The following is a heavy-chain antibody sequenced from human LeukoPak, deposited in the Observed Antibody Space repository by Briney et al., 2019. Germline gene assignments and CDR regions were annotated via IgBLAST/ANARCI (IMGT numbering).Heavy chain of an antibody. CDR1: VITFSTYS. D-gene: IGHD2-2*01. CDR3: ARSAYCTSTSCLHGRGAFDI. Sequence: PGGSLRLSCAASVITFSTYSMNWVRQAPGKGLEWVSYITSSSSPIYYADSVKGRFTISRDNAKNSLYLQMNSLRVEDTAVYYCARSAYCTSTSCLHGRGAFDIWGQGTMVTVSS. J-gene: IGHJ3*02. V-gene: IGHV3-48*04. CDR2: ITSSSSPI.